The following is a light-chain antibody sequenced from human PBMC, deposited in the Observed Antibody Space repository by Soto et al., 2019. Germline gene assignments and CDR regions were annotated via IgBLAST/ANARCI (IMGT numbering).Light chain of an antibody. CDR1: QSVSTY. J-gene: IGKJ4*01. CDR2: DAS. Sequence: EIVLTQSPDTLSLSPGERATLSCRASQSVSTYVACYQQKPGQAPRLLIYDASSRATGIPDRVSGGGSGTDFTLTISRLEPEDFAVYYCQQFSSYPLTFGGGTKVDI. V-gene: IGKV3-20*01. CDR3: QQFSSYPLT.